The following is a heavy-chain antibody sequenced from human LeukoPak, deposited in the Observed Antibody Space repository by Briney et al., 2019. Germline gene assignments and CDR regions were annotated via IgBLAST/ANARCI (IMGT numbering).Heavy chain of an antibody. CDR3: ARAASCGGDCSSSYLQH. Sequence: PGGSLRLSCAPSGFTLRSHWMHSVCQAPGKGLVWVSRIKSDGSSTSYADSVKGRFTISRDNAKNTLYLQMNSLRAEDMAVYYCARAASCGGDCSSSYLQHWGQGTLVTVSS. CDR2: IKSDGSST. V-gene: IGHV3-74*01. J-gene: IGHJ1*01. D-gene: IGHD2-21*02. CDR1: GFTLRSHW.